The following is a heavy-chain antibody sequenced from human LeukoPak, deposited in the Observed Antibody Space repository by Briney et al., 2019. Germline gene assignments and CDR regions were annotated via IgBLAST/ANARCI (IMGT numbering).Heavy chain of an antibody. V-gene: IGHV3-23*01. J-gene: IGHJ4*02. CDR1: GLTFSSYA. CDR2: ITGSGGGT. CDR3: AKVGKWIQLWFDY. D-gene: IGHD5-18*01. Sequence: GGSLRLSCVASGLTFSSYAMSWVRQAPGKGLEWVSVITGSGGGTYYADSVKGRFTISRDNSKNTLHLQMNSLRAEDTAVYYCAKVGKWIQLWFDYWGQGSLVTVSS.